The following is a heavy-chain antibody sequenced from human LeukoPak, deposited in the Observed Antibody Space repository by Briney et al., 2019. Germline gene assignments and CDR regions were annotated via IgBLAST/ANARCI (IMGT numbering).Heavy chain of an antibody. CDR1: GYTFTSYG. CDR2: ISAYNGNT. J-gene: IGHJ6*03. D-gene: IGHD3-3*01. CDR3: ARGPGDLKSLGWSGYMDHYMDV. Sequence: ASVKVSCKASGYTFTSYGISWVRQAPGQGLEWMGWISAYNGNTNYAQKLQGRVTMTTDTSTSTAYMELRSLRSDDTAVYYCARGPGDLKSLGWSGYMDHYMDVWGKGTTVTVSS. V-gene: IGHV1-18*01.